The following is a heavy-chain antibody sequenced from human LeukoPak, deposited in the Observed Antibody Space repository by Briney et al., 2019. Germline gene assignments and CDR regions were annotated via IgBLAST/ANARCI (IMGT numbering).Heavy chain of an antibody. Sequence: SETLSLTCTVSGGSISSYYWSWIRQPPGKGLEWIGYIYYSGSTNYNPSLKSRVTISVDTSKNQFSLKLSSVTAADTAVYYCARRRYGSVLWGQGTLVTVSS. CDR3: ARRRYGSVL. CDR1: GGSISSYY. CDR2: IYYSGST. D-gene: IGHD3-10*01. V-gene: IGHV4-59*01. J-gene: IGHJ4*02.